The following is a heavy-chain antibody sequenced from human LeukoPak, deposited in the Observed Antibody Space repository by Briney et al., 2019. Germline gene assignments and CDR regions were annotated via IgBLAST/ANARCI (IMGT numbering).Heavy chain of an antibody. Sequence: SGTLSLTCTVSGGSISSYYWSWIRQPPGKGLEWIGYIYFSGSTNYNPSLKSRVTISVDTSKNQFSLKLSSVTAADTAVYYCAGSMVRGVVTNYYHGMDVWGQGTTVTVSS. CDR3: AGSMVRGVVTNYYHGMDV. CDR1: GGSISSYY. V-gene: IGHV4-59*01. D-gene: IGHD3-10*01. J-gene: IGHJ6*02. CDR2: IYFSGST.